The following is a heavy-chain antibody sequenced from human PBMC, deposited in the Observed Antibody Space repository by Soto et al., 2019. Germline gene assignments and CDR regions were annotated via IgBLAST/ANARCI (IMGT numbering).Heavy chain of an antibody. CDR2: IYASGST. D-gene: IGHD3-10*01. J-gene: IGHJ6*02. CDR1: DDSISSTNYY. V-gene: IGHV4-39*02. CDR3: DAITMVRGVILGMDV. Sequence: SETLSLTCSVSDDSISSTNYYWGWIRHPPGKGLEWIGSIYASGSTYYNPSLKSRVTISADTSKNHLSLKLSSVTAADTAVYYCDAITMVRGVILGMDVWGQGTTVTVSS.